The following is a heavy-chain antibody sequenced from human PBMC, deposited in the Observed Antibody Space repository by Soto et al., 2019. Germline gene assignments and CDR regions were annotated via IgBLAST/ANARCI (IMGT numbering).Heavy chain of an antibody. CDR2: INPNSGVT. CDR3: ARESGGAPATLDYYYFYMDV. J-gene: IGHJ6*03. Sequence: QVQLVQSGAEVKEPGASVTVSCRASGDRFTDYYMHWVRQAPGQGLEWMGWINPNSGVTKYAQKFQGWVTMTRDTSSRTVYMQLSRLRFDDTAIYYCARESGGAPATLDYYYFYMDVWGTGTTVTVSS. D-gene: IGHD1-26*01. CDR1: GDRFTDYY. V-gene: IGHV1-2*04.